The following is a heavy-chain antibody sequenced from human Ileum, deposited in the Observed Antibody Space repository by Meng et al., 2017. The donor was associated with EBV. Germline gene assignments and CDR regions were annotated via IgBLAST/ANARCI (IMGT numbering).Heavy chain of an antibody. CDR1: GLTFSSYW. CDR3: GRGMRSYGDYLGY. D-gene: IGHD4-17*01. J-gene: IGHJ4*02. Sequence: EVQLVEAGGVLVQPGGSLTLSCAVSGLTFSSYWVHWLRQAPGQGLVWVSLINSEGSSTEYADSVRSRFTISRDNVKNMLYLQMTSLTAEDTAVYYCGRGMRSYGDYLGYWGQGTLVTVSS. CDR2: INSEGSST. V-gene: IGHV3-74*03.